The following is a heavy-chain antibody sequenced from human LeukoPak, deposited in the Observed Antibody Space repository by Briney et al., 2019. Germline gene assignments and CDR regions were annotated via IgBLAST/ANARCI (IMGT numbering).Heavy chain of an antibody. V-gene: IGHV3-74*01. CDR2: INSDGSST. D-gene: IGHD3-10*01. CDR1: GFTFSRYW. J-gene: IGHJ5*02. CDR3: AGSSITMVRGVISWFDP. Sequence: GGSLRLSCAASGFTFSRYWMHWVRQAPGKGLVWVSRINSDGSSTSYADSVKGRFTISRDNAKNTLYLQMNSLRAEDTAVYYCAGSSITMVRGVISWFDPWGQGTLVTVSS.